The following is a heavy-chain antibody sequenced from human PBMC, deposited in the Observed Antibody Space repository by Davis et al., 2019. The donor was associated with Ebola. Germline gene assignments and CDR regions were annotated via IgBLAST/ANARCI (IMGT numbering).Heavy chain of an antibody. CDR2: ISSSSSYI. CDR1: GFTFSSYS. Sequence: GESLKISCAASGFTFSSYSMNWVRQAPGKGLEWVSSISSSSSYIYYADSVKGRFTISRDNAKNSLYLQMNSLRAEDTAVYYCARDQGITGTHFDYWGQGTLVTVSS. CDR3: ARDQGITGTHFDY. V-gene: IGHV3-21*01. D-gene: IGHD1-7*01. J-gene: IGHJ4*02.